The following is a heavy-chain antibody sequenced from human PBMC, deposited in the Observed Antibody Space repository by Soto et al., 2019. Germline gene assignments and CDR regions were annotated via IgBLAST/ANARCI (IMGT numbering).Heavy chain of an antibody. J-gene: IGHJ4*02. D-gene: IGHD2-15*01. CDR3: AKDLRRYCSGGSCYGIDY. CDR1: GFTFSSYG. V-gene: IGHV3-30*18. CDR2: ISYDGSNK. Sequence: QVQLVESGGGVVQPGRSLRLSCAASGFTFSSYGMHWVRQAPGKGLEWVAVISYDGSNKYYADSVKVRFTISRDNSKNTLYLQMNSLRAEDTAVYYCAKDLRRYCSGGSCYGIDYWGQGTLVTVSS.